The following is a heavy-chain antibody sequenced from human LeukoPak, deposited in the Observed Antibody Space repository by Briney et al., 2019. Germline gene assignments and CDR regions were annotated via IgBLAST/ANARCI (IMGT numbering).Heavy chain of an antibody. D-gene: IGHD2-8*02. V-gene: IGHV4-59*01. CDR3: ARRGSTGRTGFDY. Sequence: SETLSLTCTVSGGSISSYYWTWIRQPPGKGVEWIGNIFYSGSTYYNPSLKSRVTISVDTSKNQFSLKLSSVTAADTAVYYCARRGSTGRTGFDYWGQGTLVTVSS. CDR2: IFYSGST. CDR1: GGSISSYY. J-gene: IGHJ4*02.